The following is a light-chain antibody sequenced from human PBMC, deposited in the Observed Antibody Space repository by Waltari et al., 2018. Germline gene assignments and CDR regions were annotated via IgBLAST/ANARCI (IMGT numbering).Light chain of an antibody. CDR3: QQSYSTPYS. CDR1: QSISSY. J-gene: IGKJ2*03. V-gene: IGKV1-39*01. Sequence: DIQMTQSPSSLSASVGDRVTITCRASQSISSYLNWYQQKPGKAPKLPIYAASSLQSGVPSRFSGSGSGTDFTLTISRLQPEDFATYYCQQSYSTPYSFGQGTKLEIK. CDR2: AAS.